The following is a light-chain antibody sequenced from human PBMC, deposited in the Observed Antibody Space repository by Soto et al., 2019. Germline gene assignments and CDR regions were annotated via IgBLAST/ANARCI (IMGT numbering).Light chain of an antibody. CDR3: CSYAGRSTCYV. J-gene: IGLJ1*01. CDR1: SSDVGSYNL. CDR2: EGN. Sequence: QSVLTQPASVSGSPGQSITISCTGTSSDVGSYNLVSWYQQHPGKAPKLMIYEGNKRPSGVSNRFSGSKSGNTASLTISGLQAEDEADYYCCSYAGRSTCYVFGTGTKVTVL. V-gene: IGLV2-23*01.